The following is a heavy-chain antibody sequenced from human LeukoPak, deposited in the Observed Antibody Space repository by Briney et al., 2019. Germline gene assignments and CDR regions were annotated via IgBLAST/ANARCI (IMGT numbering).Heavy chain of an antibody. D-gene: IGHD6-6*01. Sequence: GGSLRLSCAASGYTFDDYAMHWVRHAPGKGLEWVSGISWNSGSIGYADSVKGRFTISRDNAKDSLYLQMNSLRAEDMALYYCAKDIGSSSPPFDYWGQGTLVTVSS. J-gene: IGHJ4*02. V-gene: IGHV3-9*03. CDR2: ISWNSGSI. CDR1: GYTFDDYA. CDR3: AKDIGSSSPPFDY.